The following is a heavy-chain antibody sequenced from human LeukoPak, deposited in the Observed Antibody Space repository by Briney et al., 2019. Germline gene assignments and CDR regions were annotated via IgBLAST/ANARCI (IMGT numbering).Heavy chain of an antibody. CDR1: GFTFSSYG. D-gene: IGHD4-17*01. CDR3: ARVAYGDLYYFDY. Sequence: GGSLRLSCAASGFTFSSYGMHWVRQAPGKGLGWVSCVSSTSSFIYYADSVKGRFTISRDNAKNSLYLQMNSLRAEDTAVYYCARVAYGDLYYFDYWGQGTLVTVSS. J-gene: IGHJ4*02. V-gene: IGHV3-21*01. CDR2: VSSTSSFI.